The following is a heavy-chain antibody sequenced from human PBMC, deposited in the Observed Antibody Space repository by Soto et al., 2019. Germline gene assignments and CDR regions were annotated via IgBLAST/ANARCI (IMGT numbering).Heavy chain of an antibody. V-gene: IGHV4-31*03. J-gene: IGHJ4*02. CDR1: GGSISSGGYY. CDR3: ARDRSGRAASDY. D-gene: IGHD2-15*01. Sequence: SETLSLTCTVSGGSISSGGYYWSWIRQHPGKGLEWIGYIYYSGSTYYNPSLKSRVTISVDTSKNQFSLKLSSVTAADTAVYYCARDRSGRAASDYWGQGTLVTVSS. CDR2: IYYSGST.